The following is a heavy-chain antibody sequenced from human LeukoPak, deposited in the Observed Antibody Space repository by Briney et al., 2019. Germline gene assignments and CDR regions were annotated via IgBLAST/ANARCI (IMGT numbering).Heavy chain of an antibody. CDR3: TRARPGDKPDY. J-gene: IGHJ4*02. D-gene: IGHD4-17*01. CDR1: GFTVSSNY. CDR2: IYSGGST. V-gene: IGHV3-66*01. Sequence: GGSLRLSCAASGFTVSSNYMSWVRQAPGKGLEWVSVIYSGGSTYYADSVKGRFTISRDNSKNTLYLQMNSLRPEDTAVYYCTRARPGDKPDYWGQGTLVTVSS.